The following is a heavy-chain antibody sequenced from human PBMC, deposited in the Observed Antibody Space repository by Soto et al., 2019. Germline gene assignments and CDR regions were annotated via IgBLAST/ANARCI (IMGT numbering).Heavy chain of an antibody. CDR1: GFTFSNYA. V-gene: IGHV3-23*01. D-gene: IGHD3-3*02. Sequence: EVHLLEFGGGLVQPGGSLRLSCAASGFTFSNYAMNWVRQAPGKGLGWVSGITGSGGTTFYADSVKGRFTISRDNSKKTVYLQMNSVRADDMAVYYCAKEYTSISKGSFDYWGQGALVTVSS. J-gene: IGHJ4*02. CDR2: ITGSGGTT. CDR3: AKEYTSISKGSFDY.